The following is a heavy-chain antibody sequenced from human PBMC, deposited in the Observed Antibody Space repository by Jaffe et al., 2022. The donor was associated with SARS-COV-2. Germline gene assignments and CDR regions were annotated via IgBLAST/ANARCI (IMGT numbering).Heavy chain of an antibody. Sequence: EVQLVESGGGLVKPGGSLRLSCAASGFTFSSYSMNWVRQAPGKGLEWVSSISSSSSYIYYADSVKGRFTISRDNAKNSLYLQMNSLRAEDTAVYYCARDQNRPLYGGNSVFDYWGQGTLVTVSS. CDR2: ISSSSSYI. D-gene: IGHD2-21*02. CDR1: GFTFSSYS. CDR3: ARDQNRPLYGGNSVFDY. V-gene: IGHV3-21*01. J-gene: IGHJ4*02.